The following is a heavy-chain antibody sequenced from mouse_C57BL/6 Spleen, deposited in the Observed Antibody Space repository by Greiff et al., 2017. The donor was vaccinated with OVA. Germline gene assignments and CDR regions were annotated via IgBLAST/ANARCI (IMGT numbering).Heavy chain of an antibody. CDR1: GYTFTSYW. J-gene: IGHJ2*01. V-gene: IGHV1-59*01. D-gene: IGHD3-2*02. CDR3: ARQAFNGVDY. CDR2: IDPSDSYT. Sequence: QVQLQQPGAELVRPGTSVKLSCKASGYTFTSYWMHWVKQRPGQGLEWIGVIDPSDSYTNYNQKFKGKATLTVDTSSSTAYMQLSSLTSEDSAVYYCARQAFNGVDYWGQGTTLTVSS.